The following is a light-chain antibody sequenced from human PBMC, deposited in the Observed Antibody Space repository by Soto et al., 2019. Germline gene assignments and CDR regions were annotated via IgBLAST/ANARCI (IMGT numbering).Light chain of an antibody. CDR2: EVS. CDR3: NSYTSKSTGF. CDR1: SSDVGGYNY. V-gene: IGLV2-14*01. Sequence: QSVLTQPASVSGSPGQSITISCTGTSSDVGGYNYVSWYQQHPGKAPNLIIYEVSNRHSGVSNRFSGSKSGNTASLTISGLQAEDEADYYCNSYTSKSTGFFGTGTKLTVL. J-gene: IGLJ1*01.